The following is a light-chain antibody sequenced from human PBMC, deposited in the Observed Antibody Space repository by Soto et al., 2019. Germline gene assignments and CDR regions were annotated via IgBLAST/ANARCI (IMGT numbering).Light chain of an antibody. Sequence: EIVMTQSPATLSVSPGERVTFSCRASQSVTSNLAWYQQNPGQAPRLLIFDASNRATGIPVRFSGSGSGTDFTLTISSLEPEDFNVDYCPQHSNWPLTFGVGTKVDIK. CDR3: PQHSNWPLT. J-gene: IGKJ4*01. CDR1: QSVTSN. CDR2: DAS. V-gene: IGKV3-11*01.